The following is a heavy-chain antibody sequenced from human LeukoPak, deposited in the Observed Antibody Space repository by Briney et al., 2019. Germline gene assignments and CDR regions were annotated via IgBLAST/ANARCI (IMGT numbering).Heavy chain of an antibody. CDR3: AKGRDFWRAHWFDP. J-gene: IGHJ5*02. D-gene: IGHD3-3*01. CDR2: ISGSGGST. V-gene: IGHV3-23*01. CDR1: GFTVSSNE. Sequence: PGGSLRLSCAASGFTVSSNEVSWVRQAPGKGLEWVSAISGSGGSTYYADSVKGRFTISRDNSKNTLYLQMNSLRAEDTAVYYCAKGRDFWRAHWFDPWGQGTLVTVSS.